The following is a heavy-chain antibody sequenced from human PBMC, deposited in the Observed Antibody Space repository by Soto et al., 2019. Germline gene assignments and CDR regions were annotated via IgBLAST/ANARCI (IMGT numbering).Heavy chain of an antibody. V-gene: IGHV3-30-3*01. D-gene: IGHD2-21*01. CDR2: VSFDGSNK. CDR1: GFTFSTYT. J-gene: IGHJ5*01. CDR3: ARDYSSSAPFDY. Sequence: PGGSLRLSCAASGFTFSTYTLHWVRQAPGKGLEWVAVVSFDGSNKYYADSLEGRFTISRDNSKNTLYLEMNSLRAEDTAVYYCARDYSSSAPFDYWG.